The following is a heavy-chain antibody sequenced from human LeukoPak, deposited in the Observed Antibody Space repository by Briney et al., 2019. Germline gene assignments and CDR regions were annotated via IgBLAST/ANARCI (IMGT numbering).Heavy chain of an antibody. CDR3: AIPGIAVEWAFDI. V-gene: IGHV3-7*02. Sequence: GWSLPLSCPASRFSFRNFCMSRAHHDSGQGLESVANMYQDGSHKYYVYSLNGRFTISRDNAKNALYLQMNSLIAEDTAVYYCAIPGIAVEWAFDIWGQGTMVTVSS. J-gene: IGHJ3*02. CDR1: RFSFRNFC. CDR2: MYQDGSHK. D-gene: IGHD6-19*01.